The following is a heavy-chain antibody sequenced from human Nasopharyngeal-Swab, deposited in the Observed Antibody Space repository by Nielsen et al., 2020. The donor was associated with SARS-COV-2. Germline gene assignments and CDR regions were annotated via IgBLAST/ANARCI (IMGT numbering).Heavy chain of an antibody. CDR3: ARDSEVAYCGGDCYLDY. CDR1: GSTFSNYA. D-gene: IGHD2-21*02. Sequence: GGSLRLSCTGSGSTFSNYAISWVRQAPGQGLEWVSTVDYDGVRTHYADSVEGRFIISRDNSKNTVYLQMNSLRAEDTAVYYCARDSEVAYCGGDCYLDYWGQGTLVTVSS. V-gene: IGHV3-23*01. CDR2: VDYDGVRT. J-gene: IGHJ4*02.